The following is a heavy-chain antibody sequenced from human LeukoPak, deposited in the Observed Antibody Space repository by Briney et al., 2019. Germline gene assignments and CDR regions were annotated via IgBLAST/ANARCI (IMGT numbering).Heavy chain of an antibody. D-gene: IGHD3-10*01. CDR1: GFTFSSYG. V-gene: IGHV3-33*01. CDR2: IWYDGSNK. CDR3: ARGGVAVDY. Sequence: GGSLRLSCAASGFTFSSYGMHWVRQAPGKGLEWVAVIWYDGSNKYYADSVEGRFTISRDNSKYTLYLQMNSLRAEDTAVYYCARGGVAVDYWGQGTLVTVSS. J-gene: IGHJ4*02.